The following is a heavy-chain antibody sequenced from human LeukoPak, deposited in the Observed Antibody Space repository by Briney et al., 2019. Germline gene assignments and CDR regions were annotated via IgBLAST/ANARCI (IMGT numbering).Heavy chain of an antibody. CDR2: IYHSGST. CDR3: ARDLLYYYDSSGYYPLDYYYYYYMDV. D-gene: IGHD3-22*01. V-gene: IGHV4-4*07. J-gene: IGHJ6*03. CDR1: GGSFSSYY. Sequence: SETLSLTCAVSGGSFSSYYWSWIRQPAGKGLEWIGGIYHSGSTNYNPSLKSRVTMSVDTSKNQFSLKLSSVTAADTAVYYCARDLLYYYDSSGYYPLDYYYYYYMDVWGKGTTVTVSS.